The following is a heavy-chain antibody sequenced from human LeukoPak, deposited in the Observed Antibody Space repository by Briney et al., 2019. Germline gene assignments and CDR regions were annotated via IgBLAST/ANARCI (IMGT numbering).Heavy chain of an antibody. CDR2: IRGYNGNT. CDR1: GHNFISYG. D-gene: IGHD1-26*01. V-gene: IGHV1-18*01. J-gene: IGHJ4*02. CDR3: ATWIVGATLGFDY. Sequence: ASVTVSCKASGHNFISYGFSWVRQAPGQGLEWMGWIRGYNGNTNYAQKFQGRVTVTTDTSTSTAHMELRSLSSDDTAVYFCATWIVGATLGFDYWGQGTLVTVSS.